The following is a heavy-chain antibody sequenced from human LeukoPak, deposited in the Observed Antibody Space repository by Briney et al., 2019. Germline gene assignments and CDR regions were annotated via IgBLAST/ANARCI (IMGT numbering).Heavy chain of an antibody. D-gene: IGHD6-19*01. CDR1: GGAFSGYY. CDR3: ARAQLATIAVAAIDY. CDR2: INHSGST. J-gene: IGHJ4*02. Sequence: SETLSLTCAVDGGAFSGYYWSWIRQPPGKGLEWIGEINHSGSTNYNPSLKSRVTISVDTSKNQFSLKLSSVTAADTAVYYCARAQLATIAVAAIDYWGQGTLVTVSS. V-gene: IGHV4-34*01.